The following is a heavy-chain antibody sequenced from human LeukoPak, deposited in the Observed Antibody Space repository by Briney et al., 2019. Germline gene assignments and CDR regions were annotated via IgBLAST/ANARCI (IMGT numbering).Heavy chain of an antibody. D-gene: IGHD5-18*01. CDR3: ARGWIQLWSAAFDI. J-gene: IGHJ3*02. CDR1: GYTFTGYF. CDR2: INPNSGGT. Sequence: GASVKVSCKASGYTFTGYFIHWVRQAPGQGLEWMGWINPNSGGTNYAQKFQGRVTMTRDASISTAYMELSRLRSDDTAVYYCARGWIQLWSAAFDIWGQGTMVTVSS. V-gene: IGHV1-2*02.